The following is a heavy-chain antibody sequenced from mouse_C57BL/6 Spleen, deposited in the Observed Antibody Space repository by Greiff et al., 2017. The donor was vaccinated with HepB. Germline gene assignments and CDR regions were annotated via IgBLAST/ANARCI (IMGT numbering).Heavy chain of an antibody. CDR2: ISSGSSTI. Sequence: EVMLVESGGGLVKPGGSLKLSCAASGFTFSDYGMHWVRQAPEKGLEWVAYISSGSSTIYYADTVKGRFTISRDNAKNTLFLQMNSLRSEDTAMYYCARGGYGSSYLFAYWGQGTLVTVSA. D-gene: IGHD1-1*01. CDR1: GFTFSDYG. V-gene: IGHV5-17*01. J-gene: IGHJ3*01. CDR3: ARGGYGSSYLFAY.